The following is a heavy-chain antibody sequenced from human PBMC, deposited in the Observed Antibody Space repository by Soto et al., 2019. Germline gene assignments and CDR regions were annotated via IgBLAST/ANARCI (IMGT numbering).Heavy chain of an antibody. V-gene: IGHV1-58*01. D-gene: IGHD3-22*01. J-gene: IGHJ4*02. CDR2: IVVGSGNT. Sequence: PSVKVSCKASGFTFTSSAVQWVRQARGQRLEWIGWIVVGSGNTNYAQKFQERVTITRDMSTSTAYMELSSLRSEDTAVYYCAAERYYDSSGYYHNWGQGTLVTVSS. CDR3: AAERYYDSSGYYHN. CDR1: GFTFTSSA.